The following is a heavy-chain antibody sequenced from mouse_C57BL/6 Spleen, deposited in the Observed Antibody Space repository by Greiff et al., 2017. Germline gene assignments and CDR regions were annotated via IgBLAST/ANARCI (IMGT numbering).Heavy chain of an antibody. CDR2: LWRDGST. D-gene: IGHD1-1*01. V-gene: IGHV2-6*02. Sequence: VKLLESGPGLVAPSQSLSITCTVSGFSLTSYGVNWVRQPPGKGLEWLVVLWRDGSTTYNTALKSRLSISKDNSKTQIFLKMNSLQTDDTAMYYCARNYYGSSYWYFDVWGTGTTVTVSS. CDR1: GFSLTSYG. CDR3: ARNYYGSSYWYFDV. J-gene: IGHJ1*03.